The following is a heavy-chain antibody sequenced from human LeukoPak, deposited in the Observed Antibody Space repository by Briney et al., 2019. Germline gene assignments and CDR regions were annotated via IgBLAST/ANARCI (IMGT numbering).Heavy chain of an antibody. Sequence: VASVKVSCKASGYTFTSYYMHWVRQAPGQGLEWMGIINPSGGSTSYAQKFQGRVTMTRDTSTSTVYMELSSLRSEDTAVYYCASGEYCGSTSCSPRIDAFDIWGQGTMVTVSS. CDR2: INPSGGST. V-gene: IGHV1-46*01. J-gene: IGHJ3*02. CDR1: GYTFTSYY. D-gene: IGHD2-2*01. CDR3: ASGEYCGSTSCSPRIDAFDI.